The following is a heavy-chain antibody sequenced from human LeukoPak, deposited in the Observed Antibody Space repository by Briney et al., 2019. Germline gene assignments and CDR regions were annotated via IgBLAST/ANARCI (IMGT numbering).Heavy chain of an antibody. D-gene: IGHD4-11*01. CDR3: ARDHRTTDIDY. CDR1: GFTVRSYW. CDR2: IKEDGSQK. Sequence: GGSLRLSCVASGFTVRSYWMSWVRQAPGKGLERVANIKEDGSQKYYVESVKGRFTITRDTAKNSLYLQMNSLRAEDTAVYYCARDHRTTDIDYWGQGILVTVSS. J-gene: IGHJ4*02. V-gene: IGHV3-7*01.